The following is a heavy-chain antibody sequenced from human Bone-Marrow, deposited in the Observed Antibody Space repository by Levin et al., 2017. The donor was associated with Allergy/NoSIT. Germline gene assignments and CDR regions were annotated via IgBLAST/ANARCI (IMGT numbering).Heavy chain of an antibody. Sequence: GGSLRLSCAASGFTFSSYSMNWVRQAPGKGLEWVSYISSSSSTIYYADSVKGRFTISRDNAKNSLYLQMNSLRAEDTAVYYCASVAYCGGDCYSDSFDYWGQGTLVTVSS. V-gene: IGHV3-48*01. CDR2: ISSSSSTI. CDR3: ASVAYCGGDCYSDSFDY. CDR1: GFTFSSYS. J-gene: IGHJ4*02. D-gene: IGHD2-21*02.